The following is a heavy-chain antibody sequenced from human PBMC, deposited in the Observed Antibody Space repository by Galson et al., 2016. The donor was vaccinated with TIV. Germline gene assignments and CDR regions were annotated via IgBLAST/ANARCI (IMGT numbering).Heavy chain of an antibody. Sequence: ETLSLTCAVYGESFSDYYWSWIRQPPGKGPEWIGEVDHSGITNFNPSLKTRVTMSVDTSKNQFSLKLTSVTAADTAVYFCARGRRNSFYASREYFHHWGQGTLVTVPS. J-gene: IGHJ1*01. CDR1: GESFSDYY. D-gene: IGHD1-7*01. CDR3: ARGRRNSFYASREYFHH. V-gene: IGHV4-34*01. CDR2: VDHSGIT.